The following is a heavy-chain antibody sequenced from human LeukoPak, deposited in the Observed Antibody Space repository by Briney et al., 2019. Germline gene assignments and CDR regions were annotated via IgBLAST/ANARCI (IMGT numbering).Heavy chain of an antibody. Sequence: SETLSLTCTVSGGSISSYYWSWIRQPPGKGLEWIGYIYYSGSTNYNPSLKSRVTISVDTSKNQFSLKLSSVTAADTAVYYCARDKGYFLLDYWGQGTLVTVSS. V-gene: IGHV4-59*01. J-gene: IGHJ4*02. CDR3: ARDKGYFLLDY. CDR2: IYYSGST. CDR1: GGSISSYY. D-gene: IGHD1-26*01.